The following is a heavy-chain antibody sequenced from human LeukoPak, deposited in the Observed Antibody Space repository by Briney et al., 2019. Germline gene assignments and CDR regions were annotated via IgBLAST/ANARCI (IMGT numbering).Heavy chain of an antibody. CDR2: INPNSGGT. Sequence: ASVKVSCKASGYTLTGYYMHWVRQAPGQGLEWMGWINPNSGGTNYAQKFQGRVTMTRDTSISTAYMELSRLRSDDTAVYYCARDDRMAAARGDYWGQGTLVTVSS. CDR3: ARDDRMAAARGDY. CDR1: GYTLTGYY. J-gene: IGHJ4*02. D-gene: IGHD6-13*01. V-gene: IGHV1-2*02.